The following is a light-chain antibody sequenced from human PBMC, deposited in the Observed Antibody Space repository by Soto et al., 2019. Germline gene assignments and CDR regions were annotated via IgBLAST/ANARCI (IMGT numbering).Light chain of an antibody. CDR3: QQYNNWRPSVTYT. J-gene: IGKJ2*01. V-gene: IGKV3-15*01. CDR1: QTVTTN. Sequence: ETAMTQSPATLSVSPGERVTLSCRASQTVTTNLAWYQQKSGQAPRLLIYGASTRATGIPARFSGSGSGTEFTLTISNLQSEDSALYYCQQYNNWRPSVTYTFGQGTKVDIK. CDR2: GAS.